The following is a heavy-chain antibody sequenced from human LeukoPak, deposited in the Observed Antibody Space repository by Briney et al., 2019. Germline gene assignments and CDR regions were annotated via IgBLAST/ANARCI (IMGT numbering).Heavy chain of an antibody. CDR3: ARDKDGDYPFYGMNV. CDR2: INHSGST. CDR1: GGSFSGYF. Sequence: SETLSLTCAVYGGSFSGYFWSWIRQSPGKGLEWIGEINHSGSTNYNPSLKSRVTISVDTSKNQFSLKLSSVTAADTAVYYCARDKDGDYPFYGMNVWGQGTTVTVSS. V-gene: IGHV4-34*01. D-gene: IGHD4-17*01. J-gene: IGHJ6*02.